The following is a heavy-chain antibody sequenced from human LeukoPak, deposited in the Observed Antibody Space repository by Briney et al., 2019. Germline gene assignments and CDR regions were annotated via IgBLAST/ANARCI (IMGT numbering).Heavy chain of an antibody. J-gene: IGHJ4*02. V-gene: IGHV4-59*01. CDR3: ARDDYGDMRFDY. CDR1: GGSISSYY. D-gene: IGHD4-17*01. Sequence: PSETLSLTCTVSGGSISSYYWSWIRQPPGKGLEWIGYIYYSGSTNYNPSLKSRVTISVDTSKNQFSLKLSSVTAADTAVYYCARDDYGDMRFDYWGQGTLVTVSS. CDR2: IYYSGST.